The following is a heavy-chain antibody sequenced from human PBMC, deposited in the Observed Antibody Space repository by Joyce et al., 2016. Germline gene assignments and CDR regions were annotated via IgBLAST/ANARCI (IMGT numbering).Heavy chain of an antibody. CDR1: GGSISRSTYY. V-gene: IGHV4-39*07. D-gene: IGHD2-15*01. Sequence: QLQLQESGPGLVKPSETLSLSCTVSGGSISRSTYYWGWIRQPPRKGLEWIGSGYYSGSTYYNPSLKSRVTISVDTSKNQFSLKLTSVTAADTAVYYCARSFFYCSGGSCFSGEWFDPWGQGTLVTVSS. CDR3: ARSFFYCSGGSCFSGEWFDP. J-gene: IGHJ5*02. CDR2: GYYSGST.